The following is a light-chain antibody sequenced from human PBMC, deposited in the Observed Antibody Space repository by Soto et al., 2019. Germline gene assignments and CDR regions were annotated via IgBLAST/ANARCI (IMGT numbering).Light chain of an antibody. Sequence: EIVWTQSPGTLSLSPGERATLSCRASHSVSRTYLAWYQQKPGQAPRLLIYGASDRATGTPDRFSGSGSGTDFTLTISRLEPEDSAVYYCQQFDDSVTFGQGTRLEIK. CDR1: HSVSRTY. J-gene: IGKJ5*01. CDR3: QQFDDSVT. V-gene: IGKV3-20*01. CDR2: GAS.